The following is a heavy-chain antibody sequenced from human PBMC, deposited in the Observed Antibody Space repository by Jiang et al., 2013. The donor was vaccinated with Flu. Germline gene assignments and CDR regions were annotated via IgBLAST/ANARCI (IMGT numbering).Heavy chain of an antibody. D-gene: IGHD1-26*01. J-gene: IGHJ3*02. CDR3: ARQGAYSGTRYAFDI. Sequence: QPPGRGLEWIGSVYFSGRTFYNPSLGSRVTISVDTSKNQFSLNLSSVTAVDTAVYYCARQGAYSGTRYAFDIWGQGTILTVSS. V-gene: IGHV4-39*01. CDR2: VYFSGRT.